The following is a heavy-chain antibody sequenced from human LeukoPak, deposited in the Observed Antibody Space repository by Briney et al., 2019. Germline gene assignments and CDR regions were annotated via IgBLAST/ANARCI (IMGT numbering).Heavy chain of an antibody. J-gene: IGHJ4*02. CDR2: ISSNGGST. CDR1: GFTFSSYA. V-gene: IGHV3-64*01. CDR3: ARDYGEGGYYFDY. D-gene: IGHD4-17*01. Sequence: GGSLRLSCAASGFTFSSYAMHWVRQAPGKGLEYVSPISSNGGSTYYANSVKGRFTISRDNAKNTLYLQMNSLRAEDTAVYYCARDYGEGGYYFDYWGQGTLVTVSS.